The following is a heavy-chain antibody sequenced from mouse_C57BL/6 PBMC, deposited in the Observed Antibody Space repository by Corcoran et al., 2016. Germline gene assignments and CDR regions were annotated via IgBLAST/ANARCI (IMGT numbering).Heavy chain of an antibody. D-gene: IGHD3-2*02. CDR2: INPNNGGT. V-gene: IGHV1-26*01. CDR1: GYTFTDYY. CDR3: ARDSSGYDY. J-gene: IGHJ2*01. Sequence: EVQLQQSGPVLVQPGASVKISCKASGYTFTDYYMNWVKQSHGKSLEWIGDINPNNGGTSYNQKFKGKATLTVDKSSSTAYMELRSLTSEDSAVYYCARDSSGYDYWGQGTTLTVS.